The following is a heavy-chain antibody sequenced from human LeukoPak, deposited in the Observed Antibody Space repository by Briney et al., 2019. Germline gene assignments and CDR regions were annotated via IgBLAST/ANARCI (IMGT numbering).Heavy chain of an antibody. J-gene: IGHJ5*02. Sequence: GASVKVSCKVSGYTLTELSMHWVRQAPGKGLEWMGGFDPEDGETIYAQKFQGRVTMTEDTSTDTAYMELSSLRSEDTAVYYCATDPAYGGNSWFDPWGQGTLVTVSS. CDR2: FDPEDGET. D-gene: IGHD4-23*01. CDR1: GYTLTELS. CDR3: ATDPAYGGNSWFDP. V-gene: IGHV1-24*01.